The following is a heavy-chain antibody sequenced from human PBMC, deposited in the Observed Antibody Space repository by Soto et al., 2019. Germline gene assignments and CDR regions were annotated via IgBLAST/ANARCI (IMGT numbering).Heavy chain of an antibody. D-gene: IGHD3-22*01. CDR3: AAATYYYDSSGYGPPYYYYGMDV. CDR2: IVVGSGNT. Sequence: SVKVSCKASGFTFTSSAVQWVRQARGQRLEWIGWIVVGSGNTNYAQKFQERVTITRDMSTSTAYMELGSLRSEDTAVYYCAAATYYYDSSGYGPPYYYYGMDVWGQGTTVTVSS. CDR1: GFTFTSSA. J-gene: IGHJ6*02. V-gene: IGHV1-58*01.